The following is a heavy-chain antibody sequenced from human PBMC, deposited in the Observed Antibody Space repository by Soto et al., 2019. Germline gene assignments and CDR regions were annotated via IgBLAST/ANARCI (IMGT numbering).Heavy chain of an antibody. CDR2: IKLDASEK. CDR3: ARDQASVYFYGAGDYNGMDV. D-gene: IGHD3-10*01. CDR1: GFTFSFYW. J-gene: IGHJ6*02. Sequence: PGGSLRLSCAASGFTFSFYWMSWVRQAPGKGLEWLGTIKLDASEKKYVDSVKGRFTMSRDNAKNSLYLQMDSLRAEDTAVYYCARDQASVYFYGAGDYNGMDVWGQGTTVTVAS. V-gene: IGHV3-7*01.